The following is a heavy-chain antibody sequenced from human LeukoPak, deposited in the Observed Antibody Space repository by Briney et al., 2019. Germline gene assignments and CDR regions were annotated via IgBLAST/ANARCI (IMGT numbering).Heavy chain of an antibody. V-gene: IGHV3-11*01. D-gene: IGHD3-10*01. CDR3: AREMEGDYGSGTFFDL. CDR2: ISDSGSTI. J-gene: IGHJ4*02. CDR1: EFVFSDYY. Sequence: GGSLRLSCAASEFVFSDYYMSWIRQAPGKGLEWVSYISDSGSTIYYADSVKGRFTISRDNVRNSLYLQMNGLRAEDTAVYYCAREMEGDYGSGTFFDLWGQGNMVTVSS.